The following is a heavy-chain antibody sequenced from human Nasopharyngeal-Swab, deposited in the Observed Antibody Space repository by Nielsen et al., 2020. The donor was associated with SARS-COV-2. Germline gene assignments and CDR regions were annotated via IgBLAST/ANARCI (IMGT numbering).Heavy chain of an antibody. Sequence: SLKISCAASGFTFHDYAMHWVRQAPGQGLEWVSGISWTSVSIGYADSVKGRFTISRDNAKNSLYLQMNSLRAEDAALYYCAKGIAAAGSRCLDYWGQGTLVTVSS. CDR3: AKGIAAAGSRCLDY. D-gene: IGHD6-13*01. CDR2: ISWTSVSI. J-gene: IGHJ4*02. V-gene: IGHV3-9*01. CDR1: GFTFHDYA.